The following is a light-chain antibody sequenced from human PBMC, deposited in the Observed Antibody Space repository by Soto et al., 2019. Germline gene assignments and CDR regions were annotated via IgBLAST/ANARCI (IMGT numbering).Light chain of an antibody. CDR3: QQYNSYST. CDR1: QSLSSW. CDR2: KAS. Sequence: DIQLTQSPYTLSASVGDRVTITCRASQSLSSWLAWYQQKPGRAPKLLISKASSLEGGVPSRLIGSGSGTDFTLTISSLQPDDFATYYCQQYNSYSTFGQGTKVEIK. V-gene: IGKV1-5*03. J-gene: IGKJ1*01.